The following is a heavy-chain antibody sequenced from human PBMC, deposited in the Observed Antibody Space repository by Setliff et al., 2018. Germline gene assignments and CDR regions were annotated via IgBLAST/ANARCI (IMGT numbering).Heavy chain of an antibody. CDR3: AALDWGENFYNVDV. D-gene: IGHD7-27*01. V-gene: IGHV3-7*01. CDR2: INQDGTGK. J-gene: IGHJ6*03. Sequence: GESLKISCAASGFSFSSFWMAWVRQSPGRGLEWVANINQDGTGKYYVDSVKGRFTISRDNARNALYLQMVSLRGEDTGVYFCAALDWGENFYNVDVWGKGTTVTV. CDR1: GFSFSSFW.